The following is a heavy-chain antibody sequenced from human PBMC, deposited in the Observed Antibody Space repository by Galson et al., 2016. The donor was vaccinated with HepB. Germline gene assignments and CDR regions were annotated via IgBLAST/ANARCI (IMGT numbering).Heavy chain of an antibody. J-gene: IGHJ4*02. CDR2: ISYDGSNK. Sequence: SLRLSCAASGFTFSRYGMHWVRQAPGKGLEWVTFISYDGSNKYYADSVKGRFTISRDNSKNTLYLQMNSLRAEDTAVYYCAKDPYYYGSGSYLCFHYWGQGTLVTVSS. CDR1: GFTFSRYG. CDR3: AKDPYYYGSGSYLCFHY. D-gene: IGHD3-10*01. V-gene: IGHV3-30*18.